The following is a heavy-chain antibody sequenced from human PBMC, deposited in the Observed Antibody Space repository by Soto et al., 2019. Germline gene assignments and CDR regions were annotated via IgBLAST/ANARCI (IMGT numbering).Heavy chain of an antibody. CDR3: ARVAFSYFGMDV. V-gene: IGHV4-4*07. J-gene: IGHJ6*02. CDR2: VFSSGST. Sequence: LETLSLTCSVPGGAISSYYWSWVRQPAGKGLEWIGRVFSSGSTSYNASLKSRVTMSIDTSKNEVSLTLRSVTAADTAVYYCARVAFSYFGMDVWGPGTTVTVSS. D-gene: IGHD3-3*02. CDR1: GGAISSYY.